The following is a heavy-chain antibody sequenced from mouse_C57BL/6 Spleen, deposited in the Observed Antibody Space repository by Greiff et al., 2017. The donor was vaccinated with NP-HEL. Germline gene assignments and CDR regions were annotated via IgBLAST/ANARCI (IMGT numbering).Heavy chain of an antibody. V-gene: IGHV1-5*01. CDR3: TTNYYGSSYSFAY. J-gene: IGHJ3*01. CDR2: IYPGNSDT. D-gene: IGHD1-1*01. Sequence: VQLKESGTVLARPGASVKMSCKTSGYTFTSYWMHWVKQRPGQGLEWIGAIYPGNSDTSYNQKFKGKANLTAVTSASTTYMELSSLTNEDSAVYYCTTNYYGSSYSFAYWGQGTLVTVSA. CDR1: GYTFTSYW.